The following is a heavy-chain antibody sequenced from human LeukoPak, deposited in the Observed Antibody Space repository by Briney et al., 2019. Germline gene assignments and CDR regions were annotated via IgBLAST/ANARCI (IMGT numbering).Heavy chain of an antibody. J-gene: IGHJ4*02. CDR3: AREIGPIQLHLWGSAFDY. CDR1: GYTFTNYY. Sequence: ASVKVSCNASGYTFTNYYIHWVRQAPGQGLEWMGIINPRGGSTSYAQKFQGRVTMTRDTSTRTPYMELSSLRSEDTAVYYCAREIGPIQLHLWGSAFDYWGQGTLVTVSS. D-gene: IGHD5-18*01. CDR2: INPRGGST. V-gene: IGHV1-46*01.